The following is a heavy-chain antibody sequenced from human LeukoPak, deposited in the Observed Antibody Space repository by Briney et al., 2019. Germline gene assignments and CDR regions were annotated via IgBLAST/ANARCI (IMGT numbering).Heavy chain of an antibody. CDR2: ISQHGREK. J-gene: IGHJ4*02. D-gene: IGHD3-10*01. CDR3: AKDGVWSFDY. CDR1: GFTFSSHW. Sequence: PGGSLRLSCAASGFTFSSHWMSWVGQAPGKGVEWVAKISQHGREKNYVDSVKGRFTISRDNAQNSLYLQMNGLRAEDTAVYYCAKDGVWSFDYWGQGTLVTVSS. V-gene: IGHV3-7*03.